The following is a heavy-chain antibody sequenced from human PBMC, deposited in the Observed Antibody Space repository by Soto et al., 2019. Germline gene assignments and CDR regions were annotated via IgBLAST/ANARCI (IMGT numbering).Heavy chain of an antibody. J-gene: IGHJ4*02. CDR2: ISYDGSNK. V-gene: IGHV3-30-3*01. CDR3: ARDGLLGYFDY. Sequence: QVQLVESGGGVVQPGRSLRLSCAASGFTFSSYAMHWVRQAPGKGLEWVAVISYDGSNKYYADSVKGRFTTSRDNSQTTLYLQMNSLRAEDTAVYYCARDGLLGYFDYWGQGTLVTVSS. CDR1: GFTFSSYA. D-gene: IGHD3-16*01.